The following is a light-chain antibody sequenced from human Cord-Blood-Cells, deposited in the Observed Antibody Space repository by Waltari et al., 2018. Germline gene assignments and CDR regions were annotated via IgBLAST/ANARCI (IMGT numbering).Light chain of an antibody. CDR3: QQSYSTPYT. CDR1: QSISSY. J-gene: IGKJ2*01. Sequence: DIQMTQSPSSLSASVADRVTITCRASQSISSYLNWYQQKPGKAPKRLIYAASSLQSGVPSRFSGSGSGTDFTLTISSLQPEDFATYYCQQSYSTPYT. V-gene: IGKV1-39*01. CDR2: AAS.